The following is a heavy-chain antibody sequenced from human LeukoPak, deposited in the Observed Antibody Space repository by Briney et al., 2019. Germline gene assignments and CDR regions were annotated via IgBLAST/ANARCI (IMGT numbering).Heavy chain of an antibody. J-gene: IGHJ3*02. CDR2: IKEDGSEK. D-gene: IGHD3/OR15-3a*01. V-gene: IGHV3-7*01. CDR1: EFTFSSYW. Sequence: PGGSLRLSCAGSEFTFSSYWMTWVRQAPGKGLEWMAHIKEDGSEKFYVDSVKGRFTISRDNAKNLLYLQMNNLRAEDTAIYYCARVRTGDAFDIWGQGTMVAVSS. CDR3: ARVRTGDAFDI.